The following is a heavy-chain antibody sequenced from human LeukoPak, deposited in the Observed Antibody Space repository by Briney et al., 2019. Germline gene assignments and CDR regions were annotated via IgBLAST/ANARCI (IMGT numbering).Heavy chain of an antibody. D-gene: IGHD5-24*01. CDR1: GYSFTSYW. V-gene: IGHV5-51*01. CDR2: IYPGDSDT. Sequence: EESLKISCKGSGYSFTSYWIGWVRQMPGKGLEWMGIIYPGDSDTRYSPSFQGQVTISADKSISTAYLQWSSLKASDTAMYYCGRRGSYNYPNFDYWGQGTLVTVSS. J-gene: IGHJ4*02. CDR3: GRRGSYNYPNFDY.